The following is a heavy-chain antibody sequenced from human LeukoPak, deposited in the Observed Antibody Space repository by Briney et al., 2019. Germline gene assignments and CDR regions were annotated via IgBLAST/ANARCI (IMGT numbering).Heavy chain of an antibody. Sequence: PGGSLRLSCVASGFTLNSYAMSWVRQAPGKGLEWVSGISNSGGSTDYADSVKGRFTISRDNSKNTLYLQMNSLRTEDTALYYCAKGVNQLLYAHFDYWGQGTLVTVSS. D-gene: IGHD2-2*02. CDR1: GFTLNSYA. J-gene: IGHJ4*02. CDR3: AKGVNQLLYAHFDY. CDR2: ISNSGGST. V-gene: IGHV3-23*01.